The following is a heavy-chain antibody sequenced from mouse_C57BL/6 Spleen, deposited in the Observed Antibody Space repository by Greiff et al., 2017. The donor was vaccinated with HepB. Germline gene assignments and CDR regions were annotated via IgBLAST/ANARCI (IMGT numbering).Heavy chain of an antibody. J-gene: IGHJ1*03. CDR1: GYTFTDYN. Sequence: EVKLQESGPELVKPGASVKIPCKASGYTFTDYNMDWVKQSHGKSLEWIGDINPNNGGTIYNQKFKGKATLTVDKSSSTAYMELRSLTSEDTAVYYCARRYDGYFWYFDVWGTGTTVTVSS. D-gene: IGHD2-3*01. CDR3: ARRYDGYFWYFDV. CDR2: INPNNGGT. V-gene: IGHV1-18*01.